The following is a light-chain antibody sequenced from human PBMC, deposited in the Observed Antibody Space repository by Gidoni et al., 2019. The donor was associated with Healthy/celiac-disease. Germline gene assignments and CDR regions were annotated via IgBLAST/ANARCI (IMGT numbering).Light chain of an antibody. CDR3: QQYYSTPRT. CDR2: WAS. CDR1: QSVLYSSNNKNY. Sequence: VSLGERATINCKSSQSVLYSSNNKNYLAWYQQKPGQPPKLLIYWASTRESGVPNRFSGSGSGTDFTLTISSLQAEDVAVYYCQQYYSTPRTFGQGTKVEIK. J-gene: IGKJ1*01. V-gene: IGKV4-1*01.